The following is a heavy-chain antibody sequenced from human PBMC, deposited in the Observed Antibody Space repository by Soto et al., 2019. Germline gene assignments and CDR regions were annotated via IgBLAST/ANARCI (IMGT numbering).Heavy chain of an antibody. Sequence: PGGSLRLSCAASGFAFSTYALSWVRQAPGKGLEEVSGISGSGDNGYYADSAKCRFTISRDNSKNTVYLQMNSLKGEDTATYHCAKPSYTFGGVIVGAFDYWGEGALVTVSS. CDR2: ISGSGDNG. V-gene: IGHV3-23*01. CDR1: GFAFSTYA. J-gene: IGHJ4*02. D-gene: IGHD3-3*01. CDR3: AKPSYTFGGVIVGAFDY.